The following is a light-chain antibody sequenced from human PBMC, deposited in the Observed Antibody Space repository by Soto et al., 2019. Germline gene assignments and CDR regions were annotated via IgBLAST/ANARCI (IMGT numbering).Light chain of an antibody. CDR3: QQYNTYPET. CDR1: QSISSW. V-gene: IGKV1-5*01. CDR2: DAS. J-gene: IGKJ1*01. Sequence: DMQMTPYPSTLSASVVDRVTITCRASQSISSWLAWYQQKAGKAPKLLIYDASTLESGVPSRFSGSGSGTEFTLTITSLQPDDFATYYCQQYNTYPETFGQGTKVDIK.